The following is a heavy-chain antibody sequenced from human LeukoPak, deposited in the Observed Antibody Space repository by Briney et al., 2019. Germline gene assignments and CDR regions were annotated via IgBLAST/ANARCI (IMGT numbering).Heavy chain of an antibody. J-gene: IGHJ4*02. Sequence: ASVKVSCKASGYTFTGYYMHWVRQAPGQGLEWMGWINPNSGGTNYAQKFQGRATMTRDTSISTAYMELSRLRSDDTAVYYCARGLRVAATPAPYYFDYWGQGTLVTVSS. CDR1: GYTFTGYY. CDR2: INPNSGGT. D-gene: IGHD2-15*01. V-gene: IGHV1-2*02. CDR3: ARGLRVAATPAPYYFDY.